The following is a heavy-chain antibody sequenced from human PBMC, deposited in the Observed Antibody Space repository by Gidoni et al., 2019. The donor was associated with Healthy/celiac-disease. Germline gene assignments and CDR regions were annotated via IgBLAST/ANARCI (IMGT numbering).Heavy chain of an antibody. J-gene: IGHJ3*02. D-gene: IGHD1-26*01. CDR3: TSPRGANAFDI. Sequence: GRFTISRDDSKNTAYLQMNSLKTEDTAVYYCTSPRGANAFDIWGQGTMVTVSS. V-gene: IGHV3-73*01.